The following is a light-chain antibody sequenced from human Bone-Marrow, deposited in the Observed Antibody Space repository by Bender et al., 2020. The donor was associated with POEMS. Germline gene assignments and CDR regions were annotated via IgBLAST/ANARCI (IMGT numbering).Light chain of an antibody. CDR1: SSDVGGYNY. Sequence: QSALTQPASVSGSPGQSITISCTGTSSDVGGYNYVSWYQQYPGKAPKLMIYDVSYRPSGVSHRFSGSRSGNMASLTISGLQAEDEADYYCSSYARGDTLVFGGGTKLTVL. J-gene: IGLJ2*01. CDR3: SSYARGDTLV. CDR2: DVS. V-gene: IGLV2-14*03.